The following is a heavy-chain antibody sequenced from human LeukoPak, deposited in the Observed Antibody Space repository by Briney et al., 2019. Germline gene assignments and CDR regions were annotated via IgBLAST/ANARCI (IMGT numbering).Heavy chain of an antibody. CDR3: ARASRGYSYGSDFDY. D-gene: IGHD5-18*01. J-gene: IGHJ4*02. CDR2: IYHSGST. V-gene: IGHV4-4*02. CDR1: GGSISSSNW. Sequence: PSETLSLTCAVSGGSISSSNWWSWVRQPPGKGLEWIGEIYHSGSTNYNPSLKSRVTISVDKSKNQFSLKLSSVTAADTAVYYCARASRGYSYGSDFDYWGQGTLVTVSS.